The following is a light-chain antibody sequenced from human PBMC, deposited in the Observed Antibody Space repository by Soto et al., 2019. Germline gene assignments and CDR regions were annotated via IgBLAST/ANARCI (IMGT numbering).Light chain of an antibody. V-gene: IGKV1-33*01. CDR1: QDISNY. CDR2: DAS. CDR3: QQYDNLPYT. J-gene: IGKJ2*01. Sequence: DIQMTQSPSSLSASVGDRVTITCQASQDISNYLNWFHQQPGKAPKLLIYDASNLETGVPSRFSGSGSGTDFTFTINSLQPEDIATYYCQQYDNLPYTFGQGTKLEIK.